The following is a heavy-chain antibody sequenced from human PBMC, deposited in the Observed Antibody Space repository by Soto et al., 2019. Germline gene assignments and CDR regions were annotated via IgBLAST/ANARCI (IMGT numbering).Heavy chain of an antibody. J-gene: IGHJ4*02. CDR3: ARHTWIQLWLGDY. Sequence: SETLSLTCTVSGASVRDQYWTWIRQPPGKGLEFIGYIFSVVRTKYNPSLESRVTISVDTSKNQFSLRLTSVTATDTAVYYCARHTWIQLWLGDYWGQGTLVTVSS. D-gene: IGHD5-18*01. CDR1: GASVRDQY. CDR2: IFSVVRT. V-gene: IGHV4-59*08.